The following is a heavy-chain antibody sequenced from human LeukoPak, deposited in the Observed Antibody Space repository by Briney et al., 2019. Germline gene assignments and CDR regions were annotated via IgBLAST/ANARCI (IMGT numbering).Heavy chain of an antibody. J-gene: IGHJ5*02. CDR3: AREGVKYYFNWFDP. Sequence: PSETLSLTCAVYGGSFSGYYWSWIRQPPGKGLEWIGEINHSGSTNYNPSLKSRVTISVDTSKNQFSLKLSSVTAADTAVYYCAREGVKYYFNWFDPWGQGTLVTVSS. V-gene: IGHV4-34*01. D-gene: IGHD3-16*01. CDR1: GGSFSGYY. CDR2: INHSGST.